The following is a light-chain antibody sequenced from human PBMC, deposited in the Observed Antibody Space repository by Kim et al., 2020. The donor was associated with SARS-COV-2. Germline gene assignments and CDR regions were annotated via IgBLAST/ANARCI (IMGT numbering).Light chain of an antibody. J-gene: IGKJ4*01. V-gene: IGKV3-15*01. CDR1: QSVSSN. CDR2: CAS. Sequence: EIVMTQSPATLSVSPGERATLSCRASQSVSSNLAWYQQKPGQAPRLLIYCASTRATDIPARFSGSGSGTEFTLTISSLQSEDFAVYYCQQYNNWPLTFGGGTKVDIK. CDR3: QQYNNWPLT.